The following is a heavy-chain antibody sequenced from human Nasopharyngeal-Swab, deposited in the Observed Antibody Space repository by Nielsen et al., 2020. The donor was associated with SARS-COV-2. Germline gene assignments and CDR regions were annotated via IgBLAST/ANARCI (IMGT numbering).Heavy chain of an antibody. D-gene: IGHD1-26*01. V-gene: IGHV3-30*18. CDR2: ISYDGSNK. CDR1: GFTFSSYG. Sequence: GGSLRLSCAASGFTFSSYGMHWVRQAPGKGLEWVAVISYDGSNKYYADSVKGRFTISRDNSKNTLYLQMNSLRAEDTAVYYCAKRAVQWELPISHFDYWGQGTLVTVSS. CDR3: AKRAVQWELPISHFDY. J-gene: IGHJ4*02.